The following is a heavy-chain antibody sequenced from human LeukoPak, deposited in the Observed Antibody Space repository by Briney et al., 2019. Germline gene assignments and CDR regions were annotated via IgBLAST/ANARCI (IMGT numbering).Heavy chain of an antibody. CDR3: ALGEPKFGYFDY. CDR2: IKQDGSNK. Sequence: GGSLRLSCATSGFTFSSYWMSWVRQAPGKGLEWVANIKQDGSNKYYADSVKGRFTISRDNSKNTLYLQMNSLRAEDTAVYYCALGEPKFGYFDYWGQGTLVTVSS. D-gene: IGHD3-10*01. V-gene: IGHV3-7*01. J-gene: IGHJ4*02. CDR1: GFTFSSYW.